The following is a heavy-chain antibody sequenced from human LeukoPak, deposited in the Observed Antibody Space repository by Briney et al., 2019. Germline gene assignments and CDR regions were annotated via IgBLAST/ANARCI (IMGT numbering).Heavy chain of an antibody. V-gene: IGHV3-30*04. CDR3: ARGCGVDGWCFDY. CDR1: RFTFTTSS. Sequence: GGSLRLSCAASRFTFTTSSMHWVRQAPGKGLEWVALISFDGGKTSYADSVRGRFTISRDNSKNTLYLQMDSLKTEDTGVYYCARGCGVDGWCFDYWGQGTLVTVSS. CDR2: ISFDGGKT. J-gene: IGHJ4*02. D-gene: IGHD2-21*01.